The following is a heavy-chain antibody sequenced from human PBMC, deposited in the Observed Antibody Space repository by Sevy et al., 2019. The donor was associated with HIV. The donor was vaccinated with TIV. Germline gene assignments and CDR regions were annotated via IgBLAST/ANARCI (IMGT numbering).Heavy chain of an antibody. Sequence: SETLSLTCTVSGDSISSYYWSWIRQPPGKGLEWIGYIYYSGSTNYNPSLKSRVAISKDTSKNQFSLKLRSVTAADTAVYYCARALQDYYYGMDVWGQGTTVTVSS. CDR1: GDSISSYY. CDR2: IYYSGST. J-gene: IGHJ6*02. V-gene: IGHV4-59*01. CDR3: ARALQDYYYGMDV.